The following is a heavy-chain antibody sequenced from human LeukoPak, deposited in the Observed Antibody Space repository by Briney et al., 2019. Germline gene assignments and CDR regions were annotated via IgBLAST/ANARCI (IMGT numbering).Heavy chain of an antibody. V-gene: IGHV3-7*01. J-gene: IGHJ4*02. Sequence: GGSLRLSCAASGFTFSSYWMSWVRQAPGKGLEWVANIRQDGSEKYYVDSVKGRFTISRDNAKNSLYLQMNSLRAEDTAVYYCASSGYKPPSSDYWGQGTLVTVSS. CDR1: GFTFSSYW. CDR3: ASSGYKPPSSDY. D-gene: IGHD3-22*01. CDR2: IRQDGSEK.